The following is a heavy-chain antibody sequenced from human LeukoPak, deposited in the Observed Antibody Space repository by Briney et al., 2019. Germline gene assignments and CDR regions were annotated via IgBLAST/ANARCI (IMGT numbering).Heavy chain of an antibody. D-gene: IGHD1-26*01. CDR2: INPNSGGT. V-gene: IGHV1-2*02. J-gene: IGHJ4*02. CDR3: ARDYEWEWELIDY. CDR1: GYTFTGYY. Sequence: ASVKVSCKASGYTFTGYYMHWVRQAPGQGLEWMGWINPNSGGTNYAQKFQGRVTMTRDTSISTAYMELSRLRSDDTAVYYCARDYEWEWELIDYWGQGTLVTVSS.